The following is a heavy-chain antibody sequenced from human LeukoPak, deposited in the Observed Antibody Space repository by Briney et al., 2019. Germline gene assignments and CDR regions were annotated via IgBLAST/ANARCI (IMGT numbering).Heavy chain of an antibody. CDR3: AKGPCSSTSCYEYYFDY. J-gene: IGHJ4*02. V-gene: IGHV3-9*03. Sequence: PGRSLRLSCAASGFTFDDYAMHWVRQAPGKGLEWVSGISWNSGSIGYADSVKGRFTISRDNAKNSLYLQMNSLRAEGMALYYCAKGPCSSTSCYEYYFDYWGQGTLVTVSS. CDR1: GFTFDDYA. D-gene: IGHD2-2*01. CDR2: ISWNSGSI.